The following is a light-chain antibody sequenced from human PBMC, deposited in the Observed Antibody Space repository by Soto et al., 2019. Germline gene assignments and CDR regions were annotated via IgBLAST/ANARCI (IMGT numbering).Light chain of an antibody. CDR3: QEYNTYSRT. CDR2: DAS. CDR1: QSVRSS. V-gene: IGKV3D-15*01. J-gene: IGKJ1*01. Sequence: EIVMTQSPGTLSVSPGERATLFCRASQSVRSSLAWYQQKPGQAPRLLIYDASSRATGIPDRFSGGGSGTEFALTISSLQPDDFATYYCQEYNTYSRTFGQGTKVDIK.